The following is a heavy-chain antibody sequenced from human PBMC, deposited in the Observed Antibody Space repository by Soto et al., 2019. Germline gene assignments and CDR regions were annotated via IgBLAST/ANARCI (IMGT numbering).Heavy chain of an antibody. CDR2: IYPGDPDT. V-gene: IGHV5-51*01. J-gene: IGHJ5*02. D-gene: IGHD6-19*01. CDR1: GYSFTTYW. CDR3: ARPFDTSGWYDH. Sequence: GESLKISCKGSGYSFTTYWIAWVRQMPGKGLECMGIIYPGDPDTRYSPSFQGQVTISADKSINTAYLQWSSLKASDSAIYYCARPFDTSGWYDHWGQGTLVTVSS.